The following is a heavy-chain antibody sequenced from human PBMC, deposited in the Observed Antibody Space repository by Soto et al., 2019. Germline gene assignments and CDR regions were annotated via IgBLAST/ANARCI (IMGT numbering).Heavy chain of an antibody. Sequence: PSETLSLTCTVSGGSISSSSYYWGWIRQPPGKGLEWIGSIYYSGSTYYNPSLKSRVTISVDTSKNQFSLKLSSVTAADTAVYYCAIQRRLGIAAAGTRVGYYYYGMDVWGQGTKVTVSS. CDR3: AIQRRLGIAAAGTRVGYYYYGMDV. CDR2: IYYSGST. J-gene: IGHJ6*02. V-gene: IGHV4-39*01. CDR1: GGSISSSSYY. D-gene: IGHD6-13*01.